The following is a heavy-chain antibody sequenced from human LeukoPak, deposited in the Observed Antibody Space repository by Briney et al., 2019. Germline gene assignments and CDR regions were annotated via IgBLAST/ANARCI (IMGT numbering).Heavy chain of an antibody. CDR2: IYYSGST. J-gene: IGHJ5*02. CDR1: GGSISSSSYY. Sequence: SETLSLTCTVSGGSISSSSYYWGWIRQPPGKGLEWIGSIYYSGSTYYNPSLKSRVTISVDTSKNQFSLKLSSVTAADTAVYYCARQAGHYNWFDPWGQGTLVTVSS. D-gene: IGHD6-13*01. V-gene: IGHV4-39*01. CDR3: ARQAGHYNWFDP.